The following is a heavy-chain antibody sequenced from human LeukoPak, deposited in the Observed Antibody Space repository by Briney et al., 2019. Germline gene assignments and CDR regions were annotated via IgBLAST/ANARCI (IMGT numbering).Heavy chain of an antibody. J-gene: IGHJ4*02. CDR3: ARVATVVVDWYYFDY. CDR2: INPNSGGT. D-gene: IGHD3-22*01. CDR1: GYTFTGYY. Sequence: ASVKVSCKASGYTFTGYYMHWVRQAPGQGLEWMGWINPNSGGTNYAQKFQGRVTMTRDTSISTAYMELSRLRSDDTDVYYCARVATVVVDWYYFDYWGQGTLVTVSS. V-gene: IGHV1-2*02.